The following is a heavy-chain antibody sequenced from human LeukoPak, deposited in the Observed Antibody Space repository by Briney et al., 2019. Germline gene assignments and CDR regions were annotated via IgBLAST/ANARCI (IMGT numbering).Heavy chain of an antibody. D-gene: IGHD2-15*01. Sequence: SETLSLTCTVSGGSISNFYWSWIRQPPGKGLEWIGHIYYSGSTNYNPSLKSRVTISLDTSKDQFSLKLRFVTAADTAVYYCARLTPGGYWGQGTLVTVSS. CDR2: IYYSGST. CDR3: ARLTPGGY. CDR1: GGSISNFY. J-gene: IGHJ4*02. V-gene: IGHV4-59*08.